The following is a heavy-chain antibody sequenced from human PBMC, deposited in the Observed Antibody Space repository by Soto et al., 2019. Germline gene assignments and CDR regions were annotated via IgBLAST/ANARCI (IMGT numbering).Heavy chain of an antibody. V-gene: IGHV3-15*07. CDR1: GFTFSNAW. CDR2: IKSKTDGGTT. CDR3: TTASYTAMAPGAYDY. J-gene: IGHJ4*02. D-gene: IGHD5-18*01. Sequence: GGSLRLSCAASGFTFSNAWMNWVRQDPGKGLEWVGRIKSKTDGGTTDYAAPVKGRFTISRDDSKNTLYLQMNSLKTEDTAVYYCTTASYTAMAPGAYDYWGQGTLVTVSS.